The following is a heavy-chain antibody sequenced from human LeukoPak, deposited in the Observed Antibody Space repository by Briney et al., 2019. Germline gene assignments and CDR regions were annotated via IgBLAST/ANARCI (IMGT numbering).Heavy chain of an antibody. CDR3: ARVKSSSWYAY. CDR1: GGSFSGYY. D-gene: IGHD6-13*01. V-gene: IGHV4-34*01. J-gene: IGHJ4*02. CDR2: INHSGST. Sequence: SETLSLTCAVYGGSFSGYYWSWIRQPPGKGLEWIGEINHSGSTNYNPSLKSRVTISVDTSKNQFSLKLSSVTAADTAVDYCARVKSSSWYAYWGQGTLVTVSS.